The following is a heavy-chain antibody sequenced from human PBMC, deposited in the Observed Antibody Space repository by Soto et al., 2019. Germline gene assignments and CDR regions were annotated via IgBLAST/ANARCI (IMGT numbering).Heavy chain of an antibody. J-gene: IGHJ6*02. CDR3: AKEWTYYDFWSGSPHLYGMDV. CDR2: ISYDGSNK. Sequence: GGSLRLSCAASGFTFSSYGMHWVRQAPGKGLEWVAVISYDGSNKYYADSVKGRFTISRDNSKNTLYLQMNSLRAEDTAVYYCAKEWTYYDFWSGSPHLYGMDVWGQGTTVTVSS. CDR1: GFTFSSYG. D-gene: IGHD3-3*01. V-gene: IGHV3-30*18.